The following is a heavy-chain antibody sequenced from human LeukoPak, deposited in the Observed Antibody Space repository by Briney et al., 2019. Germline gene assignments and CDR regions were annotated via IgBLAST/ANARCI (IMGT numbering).Heavy chain of an antibody. D-gene: IGHD1-26*01. CDR2: ISWDGGST. CDR1: GFTFDDYT. CDR3: AKESVGATTGGFDY. J-gene: IGHJ4*02. Sequence: GGSLRLSCAASGFTFDDYTMHWVRQAPGKGLEWLSLISWDGGSTYYADSVKGRFTISRDNSKNSLYLQMNSLRTEDTALYYCAKESVGATTGGFDYWGQGTLVTVSS. V-gene: IGHV3-43*01.